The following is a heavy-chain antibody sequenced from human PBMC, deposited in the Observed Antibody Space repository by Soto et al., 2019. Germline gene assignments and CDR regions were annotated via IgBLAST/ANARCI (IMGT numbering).Heavy chain of an antibody. CDR2: ISGSAGST. CDR1: GFTFKNFA. J-gene: IGHJ4*02. D-gene: IGHD1-7*01. V-gene: IGHV3-23*01. CDR3: AKAELSYY. Sequence: EVQLLESGGGLVQPGGSLRLSCAASGFTFKNFAMTWVRQAPGKGLEWVSAISGSAGSTYYADSVRGRFTISRDNSKNTLFLQMNSLRAEDTAVYYCAKAELSYYWGQGALVTVSS.